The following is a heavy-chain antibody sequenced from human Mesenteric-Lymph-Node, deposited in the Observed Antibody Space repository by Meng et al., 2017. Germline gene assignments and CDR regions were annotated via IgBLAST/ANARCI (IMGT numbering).Heavy chain of an antibody. J-gene: IGHJ5*02. Sequence: GESLKISCAASGFTFSNYLMHWVRQAPGEGLVWVARISSDGIATTYADSVKGRFTISRDNAKNTLYLQMNSLRAEDTAVYYCARLTVVAGTTPWGQGPLVTVSS. CDR1: GFTFSNYL. V-gene: IGHV3-74*01. CDR2: ISSDGIAT. D-gene: IGHD6-19*01. CDR3: ARLTVVAGTTP.